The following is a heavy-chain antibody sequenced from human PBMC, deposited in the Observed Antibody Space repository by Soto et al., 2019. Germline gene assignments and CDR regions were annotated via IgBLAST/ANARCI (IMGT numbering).Heavy chain of an antibody. CDR1: GGSISSSSYY. CDR3: ARRGYSYGYIPYWFDP. D-gene: IGHD5-18*01. J-gene: IGHJ5*02. V-gene: IGHV4-39*01. CDR2: IYYSGST. Sequence: SETLSLTCTVSGGSISSSSYYWGWIRQPPGKGLEWIGSIYYSGSTYYNPSPKSRVTISVDTSKNQFSLKLSSVTAADTAVYYCARRGYSYGYIPYWFDPWGQGTLVTVSS.